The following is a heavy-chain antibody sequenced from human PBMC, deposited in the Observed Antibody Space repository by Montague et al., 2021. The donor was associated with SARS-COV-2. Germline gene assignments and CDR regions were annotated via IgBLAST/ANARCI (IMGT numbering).Heavy chain of an antibody. Sequence: SETLSLNCTVSGGSLNNYFWSWIRQPPGKGLEWVGYISDSGSTKYNPSLQSRVTISVDTARNQFSLKLLSVTAADTAFYYCARVDGSGPGEYWGQGILVSVSS. V-gene: IGHV4-59*08. J-gene: IGHJ4*02. D-gene: IGHD3-22*01. CDR3: ARVDGSGPGEY. CDR2: ISDSGST. CDR1: GGSLNNYF.